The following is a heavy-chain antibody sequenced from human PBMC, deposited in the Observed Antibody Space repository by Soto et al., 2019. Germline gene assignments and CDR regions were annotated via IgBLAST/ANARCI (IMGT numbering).Heavy chain of an antibody. CDR2: INPSGGSA. Sequence: GASVKVSCKASGYTFTSYYMHWVRQAPGQGLEWMGIINPSGGSASYAQKFQGRVTMTMDTSTSTVYMELSSLRSEDTAVYYCARGSVVVVVAATVGPYYYGMDVWGQGTTVTISS. V-gene: IGHV1-46*01. J-gene: IGHJ6*02. CDR1: GYTFTSYY. D-gene: IGHD2-15*01. CDR3: ARGSVVVVVAATVGPYYYGMDV.